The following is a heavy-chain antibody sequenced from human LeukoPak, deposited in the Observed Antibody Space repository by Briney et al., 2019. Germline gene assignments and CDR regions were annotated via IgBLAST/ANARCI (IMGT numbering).Heavy chain of an antibody. D-gene: IGHD3-22*01. V-gene: IGHV3-9*01. CDR3: ARDLDSNYSCESSGYDY. CDR1: GFTFDDYA. CDR2: FSWNSGSI. Sequence: PGRSLRLSCAASGFTFDDYAMHWVRQAPGKGLEWVSGFSWNSGSIVYADSVKGRFTISRDNAKNSLYLQRNSLRAEDTALYYCARDLDSNYSCESSGYDYWGQATLVTVSS. J-gene: IGHJ4*02.